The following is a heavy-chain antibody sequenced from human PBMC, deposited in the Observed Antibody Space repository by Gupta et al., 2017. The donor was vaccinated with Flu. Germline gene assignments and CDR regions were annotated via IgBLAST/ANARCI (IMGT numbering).Heavy chain of an antibody. D-gene: IGHD5-12*01. J-gene: IGHJ6*02. V-gene: IGHV3-7*04. CDR2: IKQDGSEK. Sequence: KGLEWVANIKQDGSEKYYVDSVKGRFTISRDNAKNSLYLQMNSLRAEDTAVYYCARGSGYDLNYYYYYGMDVWGQGTTVTVSS. CDR3: ARGSGYDLNYYYYYGMDV.